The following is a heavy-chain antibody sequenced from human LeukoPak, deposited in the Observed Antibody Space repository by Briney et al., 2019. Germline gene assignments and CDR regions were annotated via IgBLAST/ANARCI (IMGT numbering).Heavy chain of an antibody. CDR1: GFTFSSYS. D-gene: IGHD4-17*01. V-gene: IGHV3-21*06. J-gene: IGHJ5*02. CDR2: ISSTSIYI. Sequence: GGSLRLSCAGSGFTFSSYSMNWVRQAPGKGLEWVASISSTSIYIYYADSVKGRFTISRDNAENSLYLQMNSLRAEDTAVYYCARDPSTVTMLGVAWGQGTLVSVSS. CDR3: ARDPSTVTMLGVA.